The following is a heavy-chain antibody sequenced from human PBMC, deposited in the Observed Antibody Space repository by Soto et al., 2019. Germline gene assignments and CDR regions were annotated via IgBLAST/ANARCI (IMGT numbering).Heavy chain of an antibody. D-gene: IGHD3-9*01. CDR3: AKDREYYDILTGYLPPFDY. CDR2: ISGSGGST. CDR1: GFTFSSYA. J-gene: IGHJ4*02. V-gene: IGHV3-23*01. Sequence: GGSLRLSCAASGFTFSSYAMSWVRQAPGKGLEWVSAISGSGGSTYYADSVKGRFTISRDNSKNTLYLQMNSLRAEDTAVYYCAKDREYYDILTGYLPPFDYWGQGTLVTVSS.